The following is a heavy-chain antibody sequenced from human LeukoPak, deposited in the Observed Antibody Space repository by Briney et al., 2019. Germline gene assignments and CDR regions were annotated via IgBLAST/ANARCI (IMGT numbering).Heavy chain of an antibody. CDR3: ARLQSSGYYENFDY. CDR1: GYTFTSYA. V-gene: IGHV7-4-1*02. D-gene: IGHD3-22*01. CDR2: INTNTGNP. Sequence: ASVTVSCKASGYTFTSYAMNWVRQAPGQGLEWMGWINTNTGNPTYAQGFTGRFVFSLDTSVSTAYLQISSLKAEDTAVYYCARLQSSGYYENFDYWGQGTLVTVSS. J-gene: IGHJ4*02.